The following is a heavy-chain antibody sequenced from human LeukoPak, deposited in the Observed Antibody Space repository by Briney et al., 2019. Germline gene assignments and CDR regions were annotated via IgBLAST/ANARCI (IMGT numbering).Heavy chain of an antibody. CDR1: GYTFTGYY. CDR2: INPNSGGT. CDR3: ARDMARDWFDP. D-gene: IGHD5-24*01. V-gene: IGHV1-2*02. J-gene: IGHJ5*02. Sequence: ASVKVSCKASGYTFTGYYMHWVRQAPGQGLEWMGWINPNSGGTNYAQKFQGGVTMARDTSISTAYMELSRLRSEDTAVYYCARDMARDWFDPWGQGTLVTVSS.